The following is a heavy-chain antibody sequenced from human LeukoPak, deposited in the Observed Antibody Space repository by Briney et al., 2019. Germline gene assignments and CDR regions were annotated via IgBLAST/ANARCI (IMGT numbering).Heavy chain of an antibody. CDR2: ISSGGTYI. CDR3: ARDRPTGRSRGVVVQ. Sequence: GGSLRLSCAASGFTFDTYAMTWVRQAPGKALEWFSSISSGGTYIYYAESVRGRSTISRDNTKNFLYLQLSTLRVEDTAVYYCARDRPTGRSRGVVVQWGQGTLVTVSS. J-gene: IGHJ4*02. D-gene: IGHD2-15*01. CDR1: GFTFDTYA. V-gene: IGHV3-21*01.